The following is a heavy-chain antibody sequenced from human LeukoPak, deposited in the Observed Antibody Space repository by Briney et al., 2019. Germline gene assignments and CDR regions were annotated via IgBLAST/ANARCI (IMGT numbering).Heavy chain of an antibody. CDR2: IYYSGST. CDR3: ARVPHCSGGSCYVGGSIYFDY. J-gene: IGHJ4*02. V-gene: IGHV4-31*03. D-gene: IGHD2-15*01. CDR1: GGSISSGGYY. Sequence: SETLSLTYTVSGGSISSGGYYWSWIRQHPGKGLEWIGYIYYSGSTYYNPSLKSRVTISVDTSKNQFSLKLSSVTAADTAVYYCARVPHCSGGSCYVGGSIYFDYWGQGTLVTVSS.